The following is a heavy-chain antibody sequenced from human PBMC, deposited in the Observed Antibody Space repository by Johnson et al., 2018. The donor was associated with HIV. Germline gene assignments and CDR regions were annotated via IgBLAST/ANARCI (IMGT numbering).Heavy chain of an antibody. CDR3: ARDDILTGYYDAFDI. V-gene: IGHV3-30*14. CDR2: ISYDGST. Sequence: QVQLVESGGGVVQPGRSLRLSCAASGFTFSSYVMHWVRQAPGKGLEWVAVISYDGSTYYADSVKGRFTISRDKSKNTVYLQMNSLRAEDTAVYYCARDDILTGYYDAFDIWGQGTMVTVSS. J-gene: IGHJ3*02. D-gene: IGHD3-9*01. CDR1: GFTFSSYV.